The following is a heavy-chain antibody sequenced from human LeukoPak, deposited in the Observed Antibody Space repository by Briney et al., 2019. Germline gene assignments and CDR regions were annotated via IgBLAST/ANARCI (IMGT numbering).Heavy chain of an antibody. CDR2: INSDGSTT. Sequence: GGALRLSCEASGFTFSAYWMHWVRQAPGKGLVWVSRINSDGSTTSYADSVKGRFTISRDNAKNTLYLQMNSLRAGDTAVYFCARSPHDYWGQGTLVTVSS. CDR3: ARSPHDY. CDR1: GFTFSAYW. J-gene: IGHJ4*02. V-gene: IGHV3-74*01.